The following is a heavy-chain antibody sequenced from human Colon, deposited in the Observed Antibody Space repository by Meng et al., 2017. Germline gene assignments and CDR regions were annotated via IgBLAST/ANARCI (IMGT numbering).Heavy chain of an antibody. Sequence: GESLKISCAASGFAFNRFGMHWVRQAPGKGLEWVAGTWFDGRSDGRREQYADSVKGRFTISGDKSTNTLYLQMNSLRAEDTAVYYCARDWLGNYFDYWGRGTLVTVSS. CDR1: GFAFNRFG. V-gene: IGHV3-33*01. D-gene: IGHD3-10*01. CDR3: ARDWLGNYFDY. CDR2: TWFDGRSDGRRE. J-gene: IGHJ4*02.